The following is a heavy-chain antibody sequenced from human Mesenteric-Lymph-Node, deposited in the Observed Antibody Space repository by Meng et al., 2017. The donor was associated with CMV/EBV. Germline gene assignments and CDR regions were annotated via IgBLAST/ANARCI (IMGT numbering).Heavy chain of an antibody. J-gene: IGHJ4*02. V-gene: IGHV4-39*07. Sequence: SETLSLTCTVSGASIRTSTHYWGWIRQPPGQGLEWIGSIYNSGSTYYNPSLKSRLTISVDTSKRQFSLKLSSVTAADTAVYFCARDAEVVVGATFDYWGQGALVTVSS. CDR3: ARDAEVVVGATFDY. CDR1: GASIRTSTHY. CDR2: IYNSGST. D-gene: IGHD2-15*01.